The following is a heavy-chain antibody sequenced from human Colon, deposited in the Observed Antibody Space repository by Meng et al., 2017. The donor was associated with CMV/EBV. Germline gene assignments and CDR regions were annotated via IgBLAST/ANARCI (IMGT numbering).Heavy chain of an antibody. V-gene: IGHV3-23*02. J-gene: IGHJ6*02. Sequence: GESLKISCAASGFTFSSYGMSWVRQAPGKGLEWVSVISGNGGSTYYGDSVKGRFTIFRDDPKNTVSLEMNSLRAEDTAMYYCARKASHFYYGMDVWGQGTTVTVSS. CDR2: ISGNGGST. CDR1: GFTFSSYG. CDR3: ARKASHFYYGMDV.